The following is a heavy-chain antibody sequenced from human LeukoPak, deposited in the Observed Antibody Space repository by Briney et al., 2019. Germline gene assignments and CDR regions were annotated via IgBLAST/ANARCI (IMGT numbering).Heavy chain of an antibody. Sequence: SETLSLTCAVSGYSISSGYYWGWIQQPPGKGLEWIGYIYYSGGTTYNPSLNSRATISLDTSEKQFSLKVTSVTAADTAVYYCARGGIKDTRSSGGNFDYWGQGTLVTVSS. CDR3: ARGGIKDTRSSGGNFDY. J-gene: IGHJ4*02. CDR1: GYSISSGYY. V-gene: IGHV4-61*01. D-gene: IGHD6-6*01. CDR2: IYYSGGT.